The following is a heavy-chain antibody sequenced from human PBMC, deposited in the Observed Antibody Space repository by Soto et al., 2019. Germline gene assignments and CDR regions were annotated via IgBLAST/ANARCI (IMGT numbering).Heavy chain of an antibody. D-gene: IGHD6-13*01. V-gene: IGHV6-1*01. CDR1: GDSVSSNSAA. J-gene: IGHJ4*02. CDR2: TYYRSKGYN. CDR3: ARDLRQQLLFDY. Sequence: QTLSLTCAISGDSVSSNSAAGECSIRSPSRGLEWLGRTYYRSKGYNDYAVSVKSRITINPDTSKNQFSLQLNSVTPEDTAVYYCARDLRQQLLFDYWGQGCLVTFSA.